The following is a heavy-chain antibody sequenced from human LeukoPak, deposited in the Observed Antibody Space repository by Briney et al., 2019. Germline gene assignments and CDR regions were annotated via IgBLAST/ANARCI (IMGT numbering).Heavy chain of an antibody. CDR2: ISGSGGST. J-gene: IGHJ4*02. V-gene: IGHV3-23*01. CDR3: AKALGCSGGSCYPELDY. D-gene: IGHD2-15*01. CDR1: GFTFSSYA. Sequence: GGSLRLSCAASGFTFSSYAMSWVRQAPGKGLEWVSAISGSGGSTYYADSVKGRFTISRDNSKNTLYLQMNSLRAEDTAVYYCAKALGCSGGSCYPELDYWGQGTLVTVSS.